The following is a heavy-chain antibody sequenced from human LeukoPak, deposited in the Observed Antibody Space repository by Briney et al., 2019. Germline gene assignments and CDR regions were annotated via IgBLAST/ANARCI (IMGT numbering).Heavy chain of an antibody. Sequence: GASVKVSCKASGYTFTGYYIHWVRQAPGQGLEWMGWNNPYSCATNYAQKFQGRATMTRYTSISTAYLELNRLTSDDTAVYYCARGGGLELWGWFDPWGQGTLVTVSS. J-gene: IGHJ5*02. V-gene: IGHV1-2*02. CDR3: ARGGGLELWGWFDP. D-gene: IGHD3-16*01. CDR1: GYTFTGYY. CDR2: NNPYSCAT.